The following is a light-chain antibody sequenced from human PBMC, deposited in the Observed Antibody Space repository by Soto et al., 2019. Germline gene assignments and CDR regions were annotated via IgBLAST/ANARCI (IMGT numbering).Light chain of an antibody. Sequence: EVVLTQSPDTLSLSPGEGVTLSCRASETVRDDVAWHQQQPGQAPRLLVFGASTRASGVPDRFSGSGSGTYFTLTINRLEPDDFAVYYCQQYDTSPYSFGQGTKLEIK. J-gene: IGKJ2*01. CDR3: QQYDTSPYS. CDR1: ETVRDD. CDR2: GAS. V-gene: IGKV3-20*01.